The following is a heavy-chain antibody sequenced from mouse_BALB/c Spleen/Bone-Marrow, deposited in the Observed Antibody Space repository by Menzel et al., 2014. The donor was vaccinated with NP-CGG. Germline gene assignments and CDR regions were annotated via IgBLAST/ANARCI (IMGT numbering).Heavy chain of an antibody. V-gene: IGHV1S137*01. CDR1: GYTFTDHA. J-gene: IGHJ4*01. CDR2: ISGYYGDA. CDR3: ARSGKVRNAMDY. Sequence: QVQLQQPGAKLVRPGVSVKISCKGSGYTFTDHAMHWVKRSHAKSLEWIGLISGYYGDAIYNQKFKGKATMTVDKSSSTAYMEHARLTSEDSAIYYCARSGKVRNAMDYWGQGTSVTVSS. D-gene: IGHD2-14*01.